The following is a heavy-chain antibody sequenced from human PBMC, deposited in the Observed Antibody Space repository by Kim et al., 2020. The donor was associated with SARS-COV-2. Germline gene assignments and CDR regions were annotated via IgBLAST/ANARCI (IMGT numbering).Heavy chain of an antibody. CDR1: GYTFTSYA. V-gene: IGHV1-3*01. Sequence: ASVKVSCKASGYTFTSYAMHWVRQAPGQRLEWMGWINAGNGNTKYSQKYQGRVTITRDTSASTAYMELRSLSSEDKAVYYCARELSMVRGVIIRNYYGMD. D-gene: IGHD3-10*01. J-gene: IGHJ6*01. CDR2: INAGNGNT. CDR3: ARELSMVRGVIIRNYYGMD.